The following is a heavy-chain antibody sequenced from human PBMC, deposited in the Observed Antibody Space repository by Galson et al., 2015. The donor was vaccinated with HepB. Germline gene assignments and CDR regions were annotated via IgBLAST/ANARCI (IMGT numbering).Heavy chain of an antibody. CDR1: GFTFTSSA. D-gene: IGHD2-2*01. CDR2: IVVGSGNT. V-gene: IGHV1-58*01. J-gene: IGHJ6*02. Sequence: SVKVSCKASGFTFTSSAVQWVRQAPGQRLEWIGWIVVGSGNTNYAQKSQERVTITRDMSTSTAYMELSSLRSEDTAVYYCATDPVGYCSRTSCWYYYYGMDVWGQGTTVTVSS. CDR3: ATDPVGYCSRTSCWYYYYGMDV.